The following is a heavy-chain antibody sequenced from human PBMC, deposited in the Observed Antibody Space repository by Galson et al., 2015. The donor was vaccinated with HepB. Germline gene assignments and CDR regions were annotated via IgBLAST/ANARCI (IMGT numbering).Heavy chain of an antibody. J-gene: IGHJ4*02. CDR1: GFTVTSNH. CDR2: IYSGGST. D-gene: IGHD5-12*01. CDR3: AREYSATLFSGLGY. Sequence: SLRLSCAASGFTVTSNHMSWVRQAPGKGLEWVSVIYSGGSTFYANSVNGRFTISRDNSKNTLYLQMNSLRAEDMAVYYCAREYSATLFSGLGYWGQGTLVTVSS. V-gene: IGHV3-53*01.